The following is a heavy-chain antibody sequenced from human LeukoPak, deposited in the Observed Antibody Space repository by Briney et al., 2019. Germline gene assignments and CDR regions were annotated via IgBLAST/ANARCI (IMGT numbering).Heavy chain of an antibody. V-gene: IGHV3-15*01. CDR1: GFTFSNAW. CDR2: IKSIIDGGTT. J-gene: IGHJ6*03. Sequence: PGGSLRLSCAASGFTFSNAWMSWVRQAPGKGLEWVGRIKSIIDGGTTDYAAPVKGRFTISRDDSKNTLYLQMNSLKTEDTAVYYCTREDSADCGSTSCLYYYYMDVWGKGTTVTVSS. CDR3: TREDSADCGSTSCLYYYYMDV. D-gene: IGHD2-2*01.